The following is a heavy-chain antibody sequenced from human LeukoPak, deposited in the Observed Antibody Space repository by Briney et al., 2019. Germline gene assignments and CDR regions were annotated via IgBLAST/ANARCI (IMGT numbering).Heavy chain of an antibody. CDR2: ISPTGLT. D-gene: IGHD3-3*01. J-gene: IGHJ4*02. CDR3: SRENGAFSPFGY. CDR1: GGSISNTNW. V-gene: IGHV4-4*02. Sequence: SETLSLTCGVSGGSISNTNWWSWVRQPPGQGLEWIGEISPTGLTHYNPSLESRVTVSLDKSKNQLSLNLTSVTAADTAVYYCSRENGAFSPFGYWGQGTLVTVLS.